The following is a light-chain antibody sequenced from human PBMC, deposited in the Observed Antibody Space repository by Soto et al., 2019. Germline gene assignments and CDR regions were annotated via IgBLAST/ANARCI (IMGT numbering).Light chain of an antibody. Sequence: QLVLTQPPSVSGAPGQRVTIPCTGSSSNIGSFYDVHWYQQLPGTVPKLLIYGDNNRPSGVPDRFSGSKSGTSASLAITGLQPEDEADYYGQSYDNSLSQVVFGGGTKLT. CDR1: SSNIGSFYD. V-gene: IGLV1-40*01. CDR2: GDN. CDR3: QSYDNSLSQVV. J-gene: IGLJ2*01.